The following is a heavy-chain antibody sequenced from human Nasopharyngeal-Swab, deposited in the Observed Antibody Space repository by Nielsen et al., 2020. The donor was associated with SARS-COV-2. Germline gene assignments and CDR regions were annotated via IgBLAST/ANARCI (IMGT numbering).Heavy chain of an antibody. V-gene: IGHV4-34*01. Sequence: SETLSLTCAVYGGSFSGYYWSWIRQPPGKGLEWIGEINHSGSTNYNPSLKSRVTISVDTSKNQFSLKLSSVTAADTAVYYCASWLLYYDSSGYYSWGQGTLVTVSS. D-gene: IGHD3-22*01. CDR2: INHSGST. J-gene: IGHJ4*02. CDR1: GGSFSGYY. CDR3: ASWLLYYDSSGYYS.